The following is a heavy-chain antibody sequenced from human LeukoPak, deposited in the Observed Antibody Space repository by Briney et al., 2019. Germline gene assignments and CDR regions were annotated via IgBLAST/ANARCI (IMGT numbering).Heavy chain of an antibody. CDR1: GFTFSSYA. CDR3: AKGDDYGGNSGFGY. CDR2: ISGSGGST. V-gene: IGHV3-23*01. Sequence: GGSLRPSCAASGFTFSSYAMSWVRQAPGKGLEWVSAISGSGGSTYYADSVKGRFTISRDNSKNTLYLQMNSLRAEDTAVYYCAKGDDYGGNSGFGYWGQGTLVTVSS. J-gene: IGHJ4*02. D-gene: IGHD4-23*01.